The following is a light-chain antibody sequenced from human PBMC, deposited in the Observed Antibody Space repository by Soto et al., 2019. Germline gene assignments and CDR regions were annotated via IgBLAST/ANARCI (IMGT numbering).Light chain of an antibody. J-gene: IGKJ1*01. CDR3: QNYNGAPST. V-gene: IGKV1-27*01. Sequence: DIQMTQSPSSLSASVGDRVTITCRASQGISNYLVWYQQKPGKVPKLLIYAASTLQSGVPSRFSGSGSGTDFTLTISSLQPEDVATYYCQNYNGAPSTFAQGPKVAIK. CDR2: AAS. CDR1: QGISNY.